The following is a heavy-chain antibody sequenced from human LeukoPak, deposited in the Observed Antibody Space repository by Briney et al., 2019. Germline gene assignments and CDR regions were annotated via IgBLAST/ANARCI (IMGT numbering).Heavy chain of an antibody. CDR3: AREPGNDRWFDR. Sequence: PGGSPRLSCAASGFTFSSYNMHWVRQAPGKGLEWVSFISSGYTSIYYADSVKGRFAISRDNAKNSLYLQMNSLRAEDTAVYYCAREPGNDRWFDRWGQGTQVTVSS. J-gene: IGHJ5*02. V-gene: IGHV3-21*01. D-gene: IGHD1-1*01. CDR1: GFTFSSYN. CDR2: ISSGYTSI.